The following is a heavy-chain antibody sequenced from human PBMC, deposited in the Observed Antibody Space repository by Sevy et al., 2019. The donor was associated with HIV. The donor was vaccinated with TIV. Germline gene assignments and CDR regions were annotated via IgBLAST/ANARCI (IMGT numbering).Heavy chain of an antibody. D-gene: IGHD3-10*01. CDR2: IYYSGST. V-gene: IGHV4-59*01. J-gene: IGHJ6*03. Sequence: SETLSLTCTVSGGSISSYYWSWIRQPPGKGLEWIGYIYYSGSTNYTPSLKSRVTISVDTSKNQVSLKLSSVTAADTAVYYCARDRAGAHYYGSGTYYNYYYMDVWGKGTTVTVSS. CDR3: ARDRAGAHYYGSGTYYNYYYMDV. CDR1: GGSISSYY.